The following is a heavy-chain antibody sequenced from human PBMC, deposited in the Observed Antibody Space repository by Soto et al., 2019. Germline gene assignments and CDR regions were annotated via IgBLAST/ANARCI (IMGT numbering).Heavy chain of an antibody. V-gene: IGHV3-7*01. D-gene: IGHD4-17*01. J-gene: IGHJ3*02. CDR1: GFTFSSYW. CDR3: AREMTTVTSDAFDI. Sequence: PGGSLRLSCAASGFTFSSYWMSWVRQAPGKGLEWVANIKQDGSEKYYVDSVKGRFTISRDNAKNSLYLQMNSLRAEDTAVYYCAREMTTVTSDAFDIWGQGTMVTVSS. CDR2: IKQDGSEK.